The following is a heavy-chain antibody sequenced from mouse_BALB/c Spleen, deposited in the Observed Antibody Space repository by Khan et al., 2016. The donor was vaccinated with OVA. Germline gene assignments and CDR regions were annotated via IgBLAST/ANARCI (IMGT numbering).Heavy chain of an antibody. J-gene: IGHJ3*01. V-gene: IGHV3-2*02. CDR1: GYSITSDYA. Sequence: EVKLKESGPGLVKPSQSLSLTCTVTGYSITSDYAWNWIRQFPGNKLEWMGYISYSGSTTYNPSLKSRISITRDTSKNQFFLQLNSVTTEDTATYYCARWFTYWGQGTLVTVSA. CDR2: ISYSGST. CDR3: ARWFTY.